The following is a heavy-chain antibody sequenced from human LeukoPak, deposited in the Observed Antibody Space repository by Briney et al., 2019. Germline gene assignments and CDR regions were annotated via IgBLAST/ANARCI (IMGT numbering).Heavy chain of an antibody. D-gene: IGHD4-17*01. J-gene: IGHJ6*02. CDR3: ATDPGRFGDFDYGLDV. CDR2: IHTANGNT. Sequence: GASVKVSCKACGYSFTTYSILWVRQAPGQRLEWVGWIHTANGNTEYSQKFQDRVTITRDTSANTAYMELSSLRFEDAAVYYCATDPGRFGDFDYGLDVWGQGTTVTVSS. V-gene: IGHV1-3*04. CDR1: GYSFTTYS.